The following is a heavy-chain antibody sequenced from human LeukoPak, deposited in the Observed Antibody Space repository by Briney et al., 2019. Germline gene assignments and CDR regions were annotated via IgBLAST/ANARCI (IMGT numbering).Heavy chain of an antibody. Sequence: SETLSLTCTVSGGSISSYYWSWIRQPPGKGLEWIGYIYTSGSTNYNPSLKSRVTISIDTSKNQFSLKLSSVTAADTAVYYCARGGRKQLVHRVWSFDYWGQGTLVTVSS. CDR2: IYTSGST. CDR1: GGSISSYY. CDR3: ARGGRKQLVHRVWSFDY. V-gene: IGHV4-4*09. D-gene: IGHD6-6*01. J-gene: IGHJ4*02.